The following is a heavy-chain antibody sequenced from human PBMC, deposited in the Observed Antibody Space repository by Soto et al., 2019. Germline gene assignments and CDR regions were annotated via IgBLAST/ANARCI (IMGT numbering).Heavy chain of an antibody. V-gene: IGHV3-30*18. CDR3: AKVVRADSTSSNFYYYSGMDV. Sequence: QVQMVESGGGVVQPGRSLRLSCAASGFSFSTYGMHWVRQAPGKELEWMAVISNDGSNKYYADSVKGRFTISRDNSKDTLVLQMNSLRGEDTAVYYCAKVVRADSTSSNFYYYSGMDVWGQGTTVTVSS. CDR2: ISNDGSNK. J-gene: IGHJ6*02. D-gene: IGHD6-6*01. CDR1: GFSFSTYG.